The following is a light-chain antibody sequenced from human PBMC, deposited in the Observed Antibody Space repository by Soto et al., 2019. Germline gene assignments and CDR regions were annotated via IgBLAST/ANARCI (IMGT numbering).Light chain of an antibody. CDR2: GAS. Sequence: EIVLTQSPGTLSLSPGERSTLYCRASQSVSSTYLAWYQQKPGQAPRLLMYGASRRDTGIADRFRGSGSGTDLTLTISRLEHEDSAVYYCQQYGSSPRTFGQGTKVEIK. CDR3: QQYGSSPRT. J-gene: IGKJ1*01. CDR1: QSVSSTY. V-gene: IGKV3-20*01.